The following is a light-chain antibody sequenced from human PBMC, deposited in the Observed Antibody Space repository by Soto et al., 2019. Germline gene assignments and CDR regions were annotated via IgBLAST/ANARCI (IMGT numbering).Light chain of an antibody. CDR1: EDVYSN. V-gene: IGKV3-15*01. Sequence: EIVMTQFPATLSVSPGDRVTLSCRASEDVYSNLAWYQQKPGQAPRLLIYGASTRATGIPARISGSGSGADFTLTINSLQPEDFAVYYCQQYKNWPPWTFGQGTKVEIK. CDR2: GAS. CDR3: QQYKNWPPWT. J-gene: IGKJ1*01.